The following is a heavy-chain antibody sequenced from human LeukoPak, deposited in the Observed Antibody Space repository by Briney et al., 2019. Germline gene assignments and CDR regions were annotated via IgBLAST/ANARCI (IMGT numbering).Heavy chain of an antibody. D-gene: IGHD2-15*01. CDR3: ARDRGSDDPIDY. V-gene: IGHV3-33*01. J-gene: IGHJ4*02. CDR2: IWFDGSKK. CDR1: GFTFSIYG. Sequence: GKSLRLSCAASGFTFSIYGMHWVRQAPGKGLEWVAVIWFDGSKKEYADSVKGRFTISRDNSKNTLYLQMDSLRAEDTAVYYCARDRGSDDPIDYWGQGTLVTVSS.